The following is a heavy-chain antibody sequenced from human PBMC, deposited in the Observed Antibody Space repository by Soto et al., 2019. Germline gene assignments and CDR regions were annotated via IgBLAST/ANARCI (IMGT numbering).Heavy chain of an antibody. J-gene: IGHJ4*02. D-gene: IGHD3-10*01. CDR2: MYHTGST. CDR1: GDSITRSGFY. V-gene: IGHV4-39*01. Sequence: QLHLHESGPGLVKPSETLSLSCSVSGDSITRSGFYWAWIRRPPGKELEWIGSMYHTGSTYYKPSLERRLTMSVDTSKSQFSLRLTYMTAADAGVYFCARVRGGDTHVFDFWGQGARVTVSS. CDR3: ARVRGGDTHVFDF.